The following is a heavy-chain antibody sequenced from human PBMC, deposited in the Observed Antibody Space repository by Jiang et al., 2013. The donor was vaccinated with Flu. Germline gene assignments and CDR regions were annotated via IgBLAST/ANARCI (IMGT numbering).Heavy chain of an antibody. CDR3: ARKFPTDPRPIRFXGRGDWFDP. D-gene: IGHD3-3*01. J-gene: IGHJ5*02. V-gene: IGHV2-5*02. CDR2: IYWDDDK. CDR1: GFSLGTTGVA. Sequence: TRTLTCTYSGFSLGTTGVAVGWIRQPPGEALEWLALIYWDDDKRYSPALKSRLTITKDTSKNQVVLIMTNMDPVDTGTYYCARKFPTDPRPIRFXGRGDWFDPWGPGTLVAVSS.